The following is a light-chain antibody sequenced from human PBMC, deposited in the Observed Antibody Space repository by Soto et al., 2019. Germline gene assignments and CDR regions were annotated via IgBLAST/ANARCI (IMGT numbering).Light chain of an antibody. J-gene: IGKJ1*01. CDR2: GAS. V-gene: IGKV3-20*01. CDR3: QKYGSSPPWT. Sequence: EIVLTQSPGTLSLSPGERATLSCRASQTFSSSYLAWYQQKSGQAPRLLIYGASSRASGIPDRFSGSGSGTDFTLTISRLEPEDFAVYYCQKYGSSPPWTFGQGTKVEIK. CDR1: QTFSSSY.